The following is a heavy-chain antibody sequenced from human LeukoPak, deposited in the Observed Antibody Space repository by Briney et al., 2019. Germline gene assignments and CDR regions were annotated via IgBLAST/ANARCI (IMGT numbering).Heavy chain of an antibody. CDR2: INPNSGGT. CDR1: GYTFTGYY. Sequence: ASVKVSCKASGYTFTGYYVHWVRQAPGQGLEWMGWINPNSGGTNYAQKFQGRVTMTRDTSISTAYMELSRLRSDDTAVYYCARDPKLLWFGESHTNWFDPWGQGTLVTVSS. V-gene: IGHV1-2*02. D-gene: IGHD3-10*01. J-gene: IGHJ5*02. CDR3: ARDPKLLWFGESHTNWFDP.